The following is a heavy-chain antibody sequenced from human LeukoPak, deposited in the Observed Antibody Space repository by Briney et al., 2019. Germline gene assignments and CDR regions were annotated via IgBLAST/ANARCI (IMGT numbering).Heavy chain of an antibody. CDR2: IYYSGST. CDR1: GGSISSYY. D-gene: IGHD3-3*01. CDR3: ARINRFTISGVDPYYYYMDV. J-gene: IGHJ6*03. Sequence: SETLSLTCTVSGGSISSYYWSWIRQPPGKGLEWIGYIYYSGSTNYNPSLKSRVTISVDTSKNQFSLKLSSVTAADTAVYYCARINRFTISGVDPYYYYMDVWGKGTTVTVSS. V-gene: IGHV4-59*01.